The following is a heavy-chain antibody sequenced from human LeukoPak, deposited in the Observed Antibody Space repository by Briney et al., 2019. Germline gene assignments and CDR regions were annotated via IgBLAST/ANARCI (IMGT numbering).Heavy chain of an antibody. CDR2: ISGSGGST. CDR1: GFTFSSYA. D-gene: IGHD4-11*01. CDR3: AKRIRPGYSNERYYFDY. J-gene: IGHJ4*02. Sequence: PGGSLRLSCAASGFTFSSYAMSWVRQAPGKGLEWVSAISGSGGSTYYADSVKGGFTISRDNSKNTLYLQMNSLRAEDTAVYYCAKRIRPGYSNERYYFDYWGQGTLVTVSS. V-gene: IGHV3-23*01.